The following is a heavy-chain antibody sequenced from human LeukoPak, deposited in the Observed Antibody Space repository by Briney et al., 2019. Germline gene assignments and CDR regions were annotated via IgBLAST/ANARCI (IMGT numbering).Heavy chain of an antibody. D-gene: IGHD2-2*01. CDR3: AREGPYCSSTSCYGGFDY. Sequence: ASVKVSCKASGYTFTNHYMYWVRQAPEQGLEWMGIINPSGGSTSYAQKFQGRVTMTRDTSTSTVYMELSSLRSEDTAMYYCAREGPYCSSTSCYGGFDYWGQGTLVTVSS. CDR1: GYTFTNHY. J-gene: IGHJ4*02. CDR2: INPSGGST. V-gene: IGHV1-46*01.